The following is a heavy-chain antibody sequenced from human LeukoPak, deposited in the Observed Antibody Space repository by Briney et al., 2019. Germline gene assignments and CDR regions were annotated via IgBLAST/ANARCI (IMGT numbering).Heavy chain of an antibody. D-gene: IGHD2-2*03. CDR2: ISGSGPYT. CDR1: GFTFSSYA. CDR3: AKHGYCSGISCFFDF. J-gene: IGHJ4*02. Sequence: GGSLRLSCAASGFTFSSYAMSGVRQAPGKGLEWVSGISGSGPYTFYTDSVKGRFTISRDSSKNTLYLQMNSLRAEDTALYYCAKHGYCSGISCFFDFWGQGTLVTVSS. V-gene: IGHV3-23*01.